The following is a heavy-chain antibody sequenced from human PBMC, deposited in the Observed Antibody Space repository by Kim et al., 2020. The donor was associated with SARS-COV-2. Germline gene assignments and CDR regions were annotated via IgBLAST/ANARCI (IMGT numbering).Heavy chain of an antibody. CDR3: AKDHPSGGWPTFDS. J-gene: IGHJ4*02. V-gene: IGHV3-23*01. D-gene: IGHD6-19*01. Sequence: DSVKDRFTVSRDITKATLYLRMTSLRAEDTALYYCAKDHPSGGWPTFDSWGQGTLVTVSS.